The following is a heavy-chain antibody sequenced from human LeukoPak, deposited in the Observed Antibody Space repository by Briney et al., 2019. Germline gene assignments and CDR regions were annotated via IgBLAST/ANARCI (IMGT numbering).Heavy chain of an antibody. CDR2: IYHSGST. Sequence: SRTLSLTCAVSGGSISSGRYSWSWIRQPPGKGLEWIGYIYHSGSTYYNPSLKSRVTISVDRSKNQFSLKLSSVTAADTAVYYCARAGEQLGNWFDPWGQGTLVTVSS. CDR1: GGSISSGRYS. V-gene: IGHV4-30-2*01. CDR3: ARAGEQLGNWFDP. J-gene: IGHJ5*02. D-gene: IGHD6-6*01.